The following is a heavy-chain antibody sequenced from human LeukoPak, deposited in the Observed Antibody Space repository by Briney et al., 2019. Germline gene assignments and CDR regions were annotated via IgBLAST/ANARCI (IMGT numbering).Heavy chain of an antibody. CDR3: AREPYSRRWYYFDS. CDR1: GYTFTRNA. CDR2: IDTNTGNP. D-gene: IGHD6-13*01. V-gene: IGHV7-4-1*02. Sequence: ASVKVSCKASGYTFTRNAINWVRQAPGQGLEWLGWIDTNTGNPTFAQAFTGRFVFSLDTSVNTAYLQISSLKAEDTAVYYCAREPYSRRWYYFDSWGQGTLVTVSS. J-gene: IGHJ4*02.